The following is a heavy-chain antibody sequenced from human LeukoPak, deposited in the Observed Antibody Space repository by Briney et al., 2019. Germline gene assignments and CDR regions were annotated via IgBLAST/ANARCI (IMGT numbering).Heavy chain of an antibody. D-gene: IGHD2-21*02. CDR2: IIPIFGTA. CDR3: AKEYCGGDCSPRPFDY. V-gene: IGHV1-69*05. J-gene: IGHJ4*02. Sequence: SVKVSCKASGGTFSSYAISWVRQAPGQGLEWMGGIIPIFGTANYAQKFQGRVTITTDESTSTAYMELSSLRSEGTAVYYCAKEYCGGDCSPRPFDYWGQGTLVTVSS. CDR1: GGTFSSYA.